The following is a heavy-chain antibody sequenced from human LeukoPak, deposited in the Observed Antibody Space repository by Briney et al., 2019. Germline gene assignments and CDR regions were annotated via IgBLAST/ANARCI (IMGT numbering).Heavy chain of an antibody. V-gene: IGHV3-66*01. J-gene: IGHJ4*02. D-gene: IGHD1-26*01. CDR2: IFSDGSA. Sequence: PGGSLRLSCAVSGLTVSSNYMNWVRQAPGKGLEWVSVIFSDGSAYYADSVKGRFTISRDNSKNTLYLQLNSLRAEDTAVYYCASGSYAYWGQGTLVTVSS. CDR1: GLTVSSNY. CDR3: ASGSYAY.